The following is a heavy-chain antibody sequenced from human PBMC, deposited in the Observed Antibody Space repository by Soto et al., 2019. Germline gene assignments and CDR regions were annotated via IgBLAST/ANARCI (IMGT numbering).Heavy chain of an antibody. Sequence: ASVKVSCKASGYTFTGYYIHWVRQAPGLGLEWMGWINPNSGVTNYAQNFQGRVTMTRDASISTAYMELNRLRSDDTAVYYCARILVPSTIGWFDPWGQGTLVTVSS. CDR1: GYTFTGYY. CDR3: ARILVPSTIGWFDP. D-gene: IGHD2-2*02. V-gene: IGHV1-2*02. J-gene: IGHJ5*02. CDR2: INPNSGVT.